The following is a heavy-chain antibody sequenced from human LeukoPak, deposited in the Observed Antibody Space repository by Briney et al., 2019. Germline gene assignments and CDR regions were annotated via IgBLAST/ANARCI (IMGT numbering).Heavy chain of an antibody. CDR1: GFTFTSSA. D-gene: IGHD6-19*01. J-gene: IGHJ5*02. V-gene: IGHV1-58*02. CDR2: IVVGSGNT. Sequence: SVKVSCKASGFTFTSSAMQWVRQARGQRLEWIGWIVVGSGNTNYAQKFQERVTITRDMSTSTAYMELSSLRSEDTAVYYCARDLPDIIAVAGADNWFDPWGQGTLVTVSS. CDR3: ARDLPDIIAVAGADNWFDP.